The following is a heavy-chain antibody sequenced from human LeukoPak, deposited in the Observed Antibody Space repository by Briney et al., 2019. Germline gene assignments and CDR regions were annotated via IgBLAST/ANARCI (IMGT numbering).Heavy chain of an antibody. J-gene: IGHJ4*02. V-gene: IGHV3-30*18. CDR1: GFTFSSYG. D-gene: IGHD5-18*01. Sequence: PGGSLRLSCAASGFTFSSYGMHWVRQAPGKGLEWVAVISYDGSNKYYADFVKGRFTISRDNSKNTLYLQMNSLRAEDTAVYYCAKALGWGNTAMVDYWGQGTLVTVSS. CDR2: ISYDGSNK. CDR3: AKALGWGNTAMVDY.